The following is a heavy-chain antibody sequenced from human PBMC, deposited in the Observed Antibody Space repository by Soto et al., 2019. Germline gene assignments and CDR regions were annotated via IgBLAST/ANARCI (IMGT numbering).Heavy chain of an antibody. V-gene: IGHV3-30*18. CDR3: AKDGGYSYGFGY. J-gene: IGHJ4*02. CDR2: ISYDGSNK. CDR1: GFTFSSYG. D-gene: IGHD5-18*01. Sequence: GGSLRLSCAASGFTFSSYGMHWVRQAPGKGLEWVAVISYDGSNKYYADSVKGRFTISRDNSKNTLYLQMNSLRAEDTAVYYCAKDGGYSYGFGYWGQGTLVTVSS.